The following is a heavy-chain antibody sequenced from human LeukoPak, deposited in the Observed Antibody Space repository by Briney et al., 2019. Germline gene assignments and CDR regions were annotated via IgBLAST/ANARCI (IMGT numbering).Heavy chain of an antibody. CDR2: IYSGGST. CDR3: ASKGSSGYYPSRY. D-gene: IGHD3-22*01. Sequence: GGSLRLSCAASGFTVSSNYMSWVRQAPGKGLEWVSVIYSGGSTYYADSVKGRFTISRDNAKNSLYLQMNSLRAEDTAVYYCASKGSSGYYPSRYWGQGTLVTVSS. V-gene: IGHV3-53*01. J-gene: IGHJ4*02. CDR1: GFTVSSNY.